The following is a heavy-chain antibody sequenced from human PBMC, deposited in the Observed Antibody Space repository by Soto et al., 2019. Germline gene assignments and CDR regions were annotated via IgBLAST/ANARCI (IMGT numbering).Heavy chain of an antibody. D-gene: IGHD6-13*01. J-gene: IGHJ6*02. Sequence: QVQLVQSGAEVKKPGSSVKVSCKASGGTFSSYAISWVRQAPGQGLEWMGGIIPIFGTANYAHEFQGRVTITADDSTSTAYMERSSLRSEDTAVYYCARGSSSCYRPSYYYYGMDVWGQGTTVTVSS. CDR3: ARGSSSCYRPSYYYYGMDV. V-gene: IGHV1-69*12. CDR1: GGTFSSYA. CDR2: IIPIFGTA.